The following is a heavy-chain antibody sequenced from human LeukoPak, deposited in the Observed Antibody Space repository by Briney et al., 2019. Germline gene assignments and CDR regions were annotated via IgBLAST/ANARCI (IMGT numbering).Heavy chain of an antibody. D-gene: IGHD2-15*01. CDR2: ISSSSSYI. V-gene: IGHV3-21*01. Sequence: GGSLRLSCAASGFTFSSYSMNWVRQAPGKGLACVSSISSSSSYIYYADSVKGRFTISRDNAKNSLYLQMNSLRAEDTAVYYCARDPPGYCSGGSCYGGFDYWGQGTLVTVSS. CDR1: GFTFSSYS. J-gene: IGHJ4*02. CDR3: ARDPPGYCSGGSCYGGFDY.